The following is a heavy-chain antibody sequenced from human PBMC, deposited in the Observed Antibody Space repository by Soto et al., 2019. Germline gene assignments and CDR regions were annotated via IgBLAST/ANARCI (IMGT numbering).Heavy chain of an antibody. CDR3: ARADYEILTGSYAMDV. CDR2: ASSSGNT. CDR1: GDSLGNYY. D-gene: IGHD3-9*01. Sequence: KASETLSLTCTVSGDSLGNYYWFWIRQPVGKGLEWIGRASSSGNTNANPTLNSRATMSIDTSKNQFSLRLRSVTAADTAVYYCARADYEILTGSYAMDVWGQGTTVTVSS. V-gene: IGHV4-4*07. J-gene: IGHJ6*02.